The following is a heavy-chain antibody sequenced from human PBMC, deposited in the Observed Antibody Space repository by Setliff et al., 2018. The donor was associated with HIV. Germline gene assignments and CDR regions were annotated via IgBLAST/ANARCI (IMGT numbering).Heavy chain of an antibody. CDR2: IYYSGST. CDR1: GGSISSGTYY. D-gene: IGHD3-3*01. Sequence: SETLSLTCTVSGGSISSGTYYWSWIRQHPGRGLEWIGYIYYSGSTYSNPSLKSRVTISVDTSRNQFSLKLSSVTAADTAVYYCARDRSDYYNLPGYFDHWGQGTPVTVSS. J-gene: IGHJ4*02. CDR3: ARDRSDYYNLPGYFDH. V-gene: IGHV4-31*03.